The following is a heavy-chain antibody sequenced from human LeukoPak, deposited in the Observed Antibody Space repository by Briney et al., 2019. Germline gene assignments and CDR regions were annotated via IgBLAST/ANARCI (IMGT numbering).Heavy chain of an antibody. V-gene: IGHV3-21*01. D-gene: IGHD4-17*01. J-gene: IGHJ2*01. CDR3: ARSGDYVWYFDL. Sequence: GGSLRLSCAASGFIFSSYSMNWVRQAPGKGLEWVSSISSSSSYIYYADSVKGRFTFSRDNAKNSLYLQMNSLRAEDTAVYYCARSGDYVWYFDLWGRGTLVTVSS. CDR1: GFIFSSYS. CDR2: ISSSSSYI.